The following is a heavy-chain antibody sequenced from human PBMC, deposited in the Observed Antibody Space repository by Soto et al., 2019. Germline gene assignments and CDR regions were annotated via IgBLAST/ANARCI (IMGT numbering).Heavy chain of an antibody. J-gene: IGHJ4*02. D-gene: IGHD3-10*01. V-gene: IGHV3-23*01. CDR1: GFTFSTYA. CDR3: AKQRAGYGSGSDTFYFDS. Sequence: GGSLRLSCSTSGFTFSTYAMNWVRQAPGKGLEWVSALSGSGGTTYYADSVRGRFTISRDNSKNTLFLQMSSLRAEDTALYYCAKQRAGYGSGSDTFYFDSWGQGTLVTVSS. CDR2: LSGSGGTT.